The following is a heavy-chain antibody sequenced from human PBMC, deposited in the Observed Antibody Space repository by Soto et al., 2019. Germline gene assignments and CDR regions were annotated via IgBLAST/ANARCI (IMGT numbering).Heavy chain of an antibody. CDR1: GGSISSSSYY. CDR3: ARRPYYYDRPLPPR. Sequence: PSETLSLTCTVSGGSISSSSYYWDWIRQPPGKGLEWIGSIYYRGSTYYNPSLQSRVTISVDTSKNQFSLNLSSVTAADTAVYYCARRPYYYDRPLPPRCGQGMLVTVYS. J-gene: IGHJ4*02. CDR2: IYYRGST. V-gene: IGHV4-39*01. D-gene: IGHD3-3*01.